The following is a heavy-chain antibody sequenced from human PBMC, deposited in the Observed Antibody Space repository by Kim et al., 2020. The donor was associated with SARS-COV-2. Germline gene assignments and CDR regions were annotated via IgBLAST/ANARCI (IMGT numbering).Heavy chain of an antibody. Sequence: GGSLRLSCAASEFIFSGYGMHWLRQAPGKGLEWVSFISYDGSNKYYADSVKGRFTISRDNSKNTVYLQMNSLRVEDTAVYHCAKDRGYVDYYGMDAWGQGTTVTVSS. D-gene: IGHD6-13*01. V-gene: IGHV3-30*18. CDR1: EFIFSGYG. CDR2: ISYDGSNK. CDR3: AKDRGYVDYYGMDA. J-gene: IGHJ6*02.